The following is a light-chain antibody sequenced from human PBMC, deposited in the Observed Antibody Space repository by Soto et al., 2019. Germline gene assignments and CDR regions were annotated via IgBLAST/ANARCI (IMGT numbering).Light chain of an antibody. Sequence: DIQMTQSPSSLSASVGDRVTITCRASQSISSYLNWYQQKPGKAPKLLIYAASSLQSGVPSRFSGSGSGTDFTLTISSLQPEDSANYYCQQSYSTPAFGQGTKLEIK. V-gene: IGKV1-39*01. CDR2: AAS. CDR3: QQSYSTPA. CDR1: QSISSY. J-gene: IGKJ2*01.